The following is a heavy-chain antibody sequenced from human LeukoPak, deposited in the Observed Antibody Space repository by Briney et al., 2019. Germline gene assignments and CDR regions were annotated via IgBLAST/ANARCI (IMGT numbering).Heavy chain of an antibody. D-gene: IGHD3-9*01. CDR3: ARGYFDWLLQTYYFDY. V-gene: IGHV4-39*07. J-gene: IGHJ4*02. CDR1: GGSISSSSYY. CDR2: LYYSGNT. Sequence: SETLSLTCTVSGGSISSSSYYWGWIRQPPGKGLEWIGSLYYSGNTDYNPSLKSRVTISLDTSTNQFSLKLSSVTAADTAVYYCARGYFDWLLQTYYFDYWGQGTLVTVSS.